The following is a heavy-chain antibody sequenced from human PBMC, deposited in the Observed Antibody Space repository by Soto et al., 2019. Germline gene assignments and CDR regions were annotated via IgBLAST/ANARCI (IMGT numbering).Heavy chain of an antibody. CDR1: GYTFTSYA. D-gene: IGHD5-18*01. J-gene: IGHJ4*02. Sequence: QVQLVQSGAEEKKPGASVKVSCKASGYTFTSYAMNWVRQAPGQRLEWMGWINAGNGNTKYSQKFQGRVTITRDTSASSAYMDLSRLRSEDTAVSYCARDPGYSDGNTWGQGTLVTVSS. CDR2: INAGNGNT. CDR3: ARDPGYSDGNT. V-gene: IGHV1-3*05.